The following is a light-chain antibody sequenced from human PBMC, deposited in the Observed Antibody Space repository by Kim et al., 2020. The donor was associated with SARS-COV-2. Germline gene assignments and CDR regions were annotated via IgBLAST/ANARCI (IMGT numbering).Light chain of an antibody. CDR3: QSYDSSLSGYV. CDR1: SSNIGAGYD. Sequence: QSVLTQPPSVSGAPGQRVTISCTGRSSNIGAGYDVHWYQQLPGTAPKLLIYGNNNRPSGVPDRFSGSKSGTSASLGITGLQAEDEADYYCQSYDSSLSGYVFGTGTKVTVL. CDR2: GNN. V-gene: IGLV1-40*01. J-gene: IGLJ1*01.